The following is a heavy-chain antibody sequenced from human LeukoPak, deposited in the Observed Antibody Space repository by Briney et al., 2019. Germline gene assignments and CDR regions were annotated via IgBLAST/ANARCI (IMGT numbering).Heavy chain of an antibody. CDR1: GFTFRSYA. V-gene: IGHV3-23*01. J-gene: IGHJ4*02. D-gene: IGHD3-9*01. CDR3: AGGVRYFDWLTDY. Sequence: GGSLRLSCAASGFTFRSYAMNWVRQAPGKGLEWVSIISGSGSSTYYADSVKGRFTISRDNSKNTLYLQMNSLRAEDTAVYYCAGGVRYFDWLTDYWGQGTLVTVSS. CDR2: ISGSGSST.